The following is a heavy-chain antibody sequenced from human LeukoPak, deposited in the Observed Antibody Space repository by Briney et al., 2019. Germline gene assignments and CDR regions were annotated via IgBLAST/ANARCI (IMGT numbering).Heavy chain of an antibody. D-gene: IGHD1-7*01. CDR3: AKDPGTTFYYYYYMDV. CDR1: GFTFSSYA. V-gene: IGHV3-23*01. J-gene: IGHJ6*03. Sequence: PGGSLRLSCAASGFTFSSYAMSWVRQAPGKGLEWVSGISGSGGSTNYADSVKGRFTISRDNSKNTLYLQMNSLRAEDTAVYYCAKDPGTTFYYYYYMDVWGKGTTVTVSS. CDR2: ISGSGGST.